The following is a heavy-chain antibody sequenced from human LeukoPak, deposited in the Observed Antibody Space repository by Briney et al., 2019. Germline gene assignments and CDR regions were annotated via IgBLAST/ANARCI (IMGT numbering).Heavy chain of an antibody. J-gene: IGHJ4*02. D-gene: IGHD5-18*01. Sequence: ASMKVSCKASGYTFTSYGISGVRQAPGQGLEWMGWISAYNGNTNYAQKLQGRVTMTTDTSTSTAYMELRSLRSEDTAVYYCAREIGPRQLHLWGSAFDYWGQGTLVTVSS. CDR1: GYTFTSYG. CDR3: AREIGPRQLHLWGSAFDY. V-gene: IGHV1-18*01. CDR2: ISAYNGNT.